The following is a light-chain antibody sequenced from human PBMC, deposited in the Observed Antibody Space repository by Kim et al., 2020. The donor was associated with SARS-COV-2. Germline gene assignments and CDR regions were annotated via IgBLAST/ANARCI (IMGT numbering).Light chain of an antibody. Sequence: PGERATLSCRASQSVSSNYLAWYQQKPGQAPRLLIYGASSRATGIPDRFSGCGSGTDFTLTITRLEPEDFAVYYCQQYSSSPATFGQGTKVDIK. CDR3: QQYSSSPAT. V-gene: IGKV3-20*01. J-gene: IGKJ1*01. CDR2: GAS. CDR1: QSVSSNY.